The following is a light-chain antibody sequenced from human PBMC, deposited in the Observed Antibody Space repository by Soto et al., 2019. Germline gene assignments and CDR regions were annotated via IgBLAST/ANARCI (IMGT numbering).Light chain of an antibody. CDR1: QSVSSSY. J-gene: IGKJ1*01. V-gene: IGKV3-20*01. Sequence: EIVLTQSPCTLSLSPGERATLSCRASQSVSSSYLAWYQQKPGQAPRLLIYGASSRATGIPDRFSGSGSGTDVTLTISRLEPEDFAVSYCQQYGSSPWTFGQGTKVEIK. CDR3: QQYGSSPWT. CDR2: GAS.